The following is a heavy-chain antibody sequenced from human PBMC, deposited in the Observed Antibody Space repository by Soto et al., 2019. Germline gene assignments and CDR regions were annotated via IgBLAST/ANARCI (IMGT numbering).Heavy chain of an antibody. D-gene: IGHD3-22*01. J-gene: IGHJ3*02. V-gene: IGHV1-69*13. CDR1: EATSSSFA. Sequence: ASVRVSCRAPEATSSSFAITWCRQAPGQGLEWMGGIIPIFGTANYAQKFQGRVTITADESTSTAYMELSSLRSEDTAVYYCASITMIVVVNAFDIWGQGTMVTVSS. CDR2: IIPIFGTA. CDR3: ASITMIVVVNAFDI.